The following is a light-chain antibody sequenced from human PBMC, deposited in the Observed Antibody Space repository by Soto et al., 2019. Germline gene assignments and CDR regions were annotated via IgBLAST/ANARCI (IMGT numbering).Light chain of an antibody. J-gene: IGKJ4*01. CDR3: QQRSNWLT. V-gene: IGKV3-11*01. CDR1: QTISSY. Sequence: VLTQSPATLSLSPGERATLYCRASQTISSYLVWYQQKPGQPPRLLIYDASNRATGIPARFSGSGSGTDFTLTISSLEPEDFAVYYCQQRSNWLTFGGGTKVEIK. CDR2: DAS.